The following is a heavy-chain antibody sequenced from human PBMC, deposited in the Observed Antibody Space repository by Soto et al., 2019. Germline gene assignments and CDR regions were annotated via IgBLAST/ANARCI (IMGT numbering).Heavy chain of an antibody. CDR3: ARYEYVNSLYGVDV. CDR1: GESFSGYY. CDR2: VDHRGST. D-gene: IGHD6-6*01. Sequence: QVHLQQRGAGLLKPSETLSLNCVVSGESFSGYYWSWIRQTPGLGLEWIGEVDHRGSTTYNPSLKNRSSISIDSSKNLFSLELTSVTAADTALYFCARYEYVNSLYGVDVWGQGTRVTVSS. J-gene: IGHJ6*02. V-gene: IGHV4-34*02.